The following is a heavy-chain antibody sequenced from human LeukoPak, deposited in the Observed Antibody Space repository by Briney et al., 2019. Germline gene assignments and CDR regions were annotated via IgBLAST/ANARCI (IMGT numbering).Heavy chain of an antibody. CDR1: GYTFTSYD. J-gene: IGHJ4*02. V-gene: IGHV1-8*01. CDR3: ARDISGYAALDY. D-gene: IGHD5-12*01. CDR2: MNPNSGNT. Sequence: GASVKVSCKASGYTFTSYDINWVRQATGQGLEWMGWMNPNSGNTGYAQKFQGRVTMTRNTSISTAYMELSSLRSEDTAVYYCARDISGYAALDYWGQGTLVTVSS.